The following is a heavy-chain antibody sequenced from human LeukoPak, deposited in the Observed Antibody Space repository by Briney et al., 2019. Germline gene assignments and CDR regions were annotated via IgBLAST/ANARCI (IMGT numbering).Heavy chain of an antibody. CDR3: ATDSPETAAFDY. CDR1: GFSFSTYS. J-gene: IGHJ4*02. D-gene: IGHD1-1*01. CDR2: IVGSSRNI. V-gene: IGHV3-48*04. Sequence: GGSLRLSCTASGFSFSTYSMNWVRQAPGKGLEWVSYIVGSSRNIYYADSVKGRFTISRDNAKNSLYLQMDSLKAEDTAVYHCATDSPETAAFDYWGQGTLVTVSS.